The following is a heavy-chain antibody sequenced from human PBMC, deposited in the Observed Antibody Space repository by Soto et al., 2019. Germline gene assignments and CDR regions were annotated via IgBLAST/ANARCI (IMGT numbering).Heavy chain of an antibody. D-gene: IGHD2-15*01. CDR3: ARDRGFYCSGGSCYYGVSYFDY. CDR1: GGSISSYY. J-gene: IGHJ4*02. Sequence: PSETMSLTCPVSGGSISSYYWSWIRPPQGKGLEWIGYIYYSGSTNYNPSLKSRVTISVDTSKNQFSLKLSSVTAADTAVYYCARDRGFYCSGGSCYYGVSYFDYWGQGTLVTVSS. CDR2: IYYSGST. V-gene: IGHV4-59*01.